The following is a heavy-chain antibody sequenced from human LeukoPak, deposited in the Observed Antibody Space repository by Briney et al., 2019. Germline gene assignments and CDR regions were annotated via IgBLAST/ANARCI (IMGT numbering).Heavy chain of an antibody. J-gene: IGHJ3*02. CDR3: AREGPYDILTGYYTAHAFDI. CDR1: GFTFSSYE. CDR2: ISSSGSTI. D-gene: IGHD3-9*01. Sequence: GGSLRLSCAASGFTFSSYEMNWVRQAPGKGLEWVSYISSSGSTIYYADSVKGRFTISRDNSKNTLYLQMNSLRAEDTAVYYCAREGPYDILTGYYTAHAFDIWGQGTMVTVSS. V-gene: IGHV3-48*03.